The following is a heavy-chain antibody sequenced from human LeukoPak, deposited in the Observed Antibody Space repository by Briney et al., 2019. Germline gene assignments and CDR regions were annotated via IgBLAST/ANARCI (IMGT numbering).Heavy chain of an antibody. D-gene: IGHD3-3*01. V-gene: IGHV3-23*01. CDR1: GFTFSSYA. CDR2: ISGSGGST. CDR3: AKGTWSNYYTGIDYFDY. J-gene: IGHJ4*02. Sequence: GGSLRLSCAASGFTFSSYAMSWVRQAPGKGLEWVSAISGSGGSTCYADSVKGRFTISRDNSKNTLYLQMNSLRAEDTAVYYCAKGTWSNYYTGIDYFDYWGQGTLVTVSS.